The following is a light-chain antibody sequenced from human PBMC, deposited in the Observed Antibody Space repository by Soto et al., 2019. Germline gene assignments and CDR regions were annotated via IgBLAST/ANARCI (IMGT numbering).Light chain of an antibody. CDR3: QQFDNFPRAII. CDR1: QDISNY. J-gene: IGKJ5*01. V-gene: IGKV1-33*01. CDR2: GAS. Sequence: DMQMTQSPSSLSASVGDRVTITCQASQDISNYLNWYQHKPGKAPRLLIYGASNLETGVPSRFSGSGSGTDFTFTISSLQPEDIATYYCQQFDNFPRAIIFGKGTRLEIK.